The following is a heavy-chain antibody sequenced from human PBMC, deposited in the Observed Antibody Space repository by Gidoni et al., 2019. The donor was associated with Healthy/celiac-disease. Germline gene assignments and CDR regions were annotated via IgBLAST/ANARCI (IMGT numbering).Heavy chain of an antibody. V-gene: IGHV3-33*01. CDR3: AREEYSSSSGNFDY. CDR2: IWYDGSNK. Sequence: QLQLVESWGGVVQPGRSLRLSCAASGFTFSSYGMHWVRQAPGKGLEWVAVIWYDGSNKYYADSVKGRFTIARDNSKNTLYLQMNSLRAEDTAVYYCAREEYSSSSGNFDYWGQGTLVTVSS. J-gene: IGHJ4*02. CDR1: GFTFSSYG. D-gene: IGHD6-6*01.